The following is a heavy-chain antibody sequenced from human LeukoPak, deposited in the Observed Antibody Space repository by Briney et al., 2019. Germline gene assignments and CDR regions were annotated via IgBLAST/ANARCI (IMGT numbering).Heavy chain of an antibody. Sequence: GGSLRLSCAASGFTFSSYAMSWVRQAPGKGLEWVSAISGSGGSTYYADSVKGRFTISRDNSKNTLYLQMNSLRAEDTAVYYCAKREVPYRPMGGAFDYWGQGTLVTVSS. V-gene: IGHV3-23*01. CDR3: AKREVPYRPMGGAFDY. J-gene: IGHJ4*02. D-gene: IGHD3-16*01. CDR1: GFTFSSYA. CDR2: ISGSGGST.